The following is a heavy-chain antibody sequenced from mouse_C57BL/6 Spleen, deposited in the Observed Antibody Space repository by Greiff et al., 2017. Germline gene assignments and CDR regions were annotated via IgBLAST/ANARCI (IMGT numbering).Heavy chain of an antibody. CDR1: GFTFSNYW. J-gene: IGHJ3*01. CDR3: TEGGPWFAY. D-gene: IGHD1-1*02. V-gene: IGHV6-3*01. CDR2: IRLKSDNYAT. Sequence: ESGGGLVQPGGSMKLSCVASGFTFSNYWMNWVRQSPEKGLEWVAQIRLKSDNYATHYAESVKGRFTISRDDSKSSVYLQMNNLRAEDTGIYYCTEGGPWFAYWGQGTLVTVSA.